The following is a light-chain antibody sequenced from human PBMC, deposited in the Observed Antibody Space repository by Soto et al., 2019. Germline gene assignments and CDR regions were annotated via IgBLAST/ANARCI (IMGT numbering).Light chain of an antibody. Sequence: DIQMTQSPSSLSASVGDRVTITCQASQDIRNYLNWYQHKPGKAPKLLIYDASNLETGVPSRFSGSGSGTDFTFTISSLQPEDIATYYCQQYDNLPPFTLGGRTKVEIK. J-gene: IGKJ4*01. CDR2: DAS. CDR1: QDIRNY. V-gene: IGKV1-33*01. CDR3: QQYDNLPPFT.